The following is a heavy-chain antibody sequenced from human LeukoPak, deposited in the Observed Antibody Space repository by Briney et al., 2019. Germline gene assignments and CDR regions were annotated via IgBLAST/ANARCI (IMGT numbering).Heavy chain of an antibody. CDR3: ARENYYYYYMDV. CDR2: IKQDGSEK. V-gene: IGHV3-7*01. Sequence: GGSLRLSCAASRFTFSNYWMSWVRQAPGKGLECVANIKQDGSEKYYVDAVKGRFTISRDNAKNSLYLQMNSLRAEDTAVYYCARENYYYYYMDVWGKGTTVTASS. J-gene: IGHJ6*03. CDR1: RFTFSNYW.